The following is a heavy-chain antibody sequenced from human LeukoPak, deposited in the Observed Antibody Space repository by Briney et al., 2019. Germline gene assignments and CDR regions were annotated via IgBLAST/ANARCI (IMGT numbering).Heavy chain of an antibody. Sequence: PGGSLRLSRAASGFTFSSYGMHWVRQAPGKGLEWVAVISYDGSNKYYADSVKGRFTISRDNSKNTLYLQMNSLRAEDTAVYYCAKDLDGDSTYYYGMDVWGQGTTVTVSS. V-gene: IGHV3-30*18. D-gene: IGHD4-17*01. CDR1: GFTFSSYG. CDR2: ISYDGSNK. J-gene: IGHJ6*02. CDR3: AKDLDGDSTYYYGMDV.